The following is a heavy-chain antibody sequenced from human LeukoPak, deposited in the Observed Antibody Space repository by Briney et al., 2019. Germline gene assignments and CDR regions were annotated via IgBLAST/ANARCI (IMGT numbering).Heavy chain of an antibody. Sequence: SETLSLTCTVSGGSISSSSYHWGWIRQPPGKGLEWIGSIYYSGSTYYNPSLKSRVTISVDTSKNQFSLKLSSVTAADTAVYYCARSEYSYGADAFDIWGQGTMVTVSS. CDR1: GGSISSSSYH. V-gene: IGHV4-39*07. J-gene: IGHJ3*02. CDR3: ARSEYSYGADAFDI. D-gene: IGHD5-18*01. CDR2: IYYSGST.